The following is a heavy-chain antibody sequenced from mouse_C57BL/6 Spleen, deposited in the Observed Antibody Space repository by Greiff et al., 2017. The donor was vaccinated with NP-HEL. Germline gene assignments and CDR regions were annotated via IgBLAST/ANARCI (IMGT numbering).Heavy chain of an antibody. V-gene: IGHV1-61*01. J-gene: IGHJ1*03. CDR2: IYPSDSET. D-gene: IGHD2-4*01. CDR1: GYTFTSYW. CDR3: ARGLRRGYFDV. Sequence: VKLQQPGAELVRPGSSVKLSCKASGYTFTSYWMDWVKQRPGQGLEWIGNIYPSDSETHYNQKFKDKATLTVDKSSSTAYMQLSSLTSEDSAVYYCARGLRRGYFDVWGTGTTVTVSS.